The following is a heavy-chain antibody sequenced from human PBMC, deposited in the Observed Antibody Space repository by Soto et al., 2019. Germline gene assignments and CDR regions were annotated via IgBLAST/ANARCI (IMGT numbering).Heavy chain of an antibody. CDR2: IIPIFGTA. CDR3: ARPTAMVSIDAFDI. Sequence: QVQLVQSGAEVKKPGSSVKVSCKASGGTFSNYAISWVRQAPGQGLEWMGGIIPIFGTANYAQKFQGRVTITADESTSTAYMELTSLRSEDTAVYYCARPTAMVSIDAFDIWRQGTMVTVSS. CDR1: GGTFSNYA. D-gene: IGHD5-18*01. J-gene: IGHJ3*02. V-gene: IGHV1-69*12.